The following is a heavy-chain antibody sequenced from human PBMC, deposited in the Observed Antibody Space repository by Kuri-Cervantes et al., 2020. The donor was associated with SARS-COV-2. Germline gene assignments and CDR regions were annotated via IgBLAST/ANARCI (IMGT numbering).Heavy chain of an antibody. J-gene: IGHJ4*02. D-gene: IGHD6-13*01. V-gene: IGHV4-39*01. CDR1: GGSISSSSYY. CDR2: IYYSGST. CDR3: ATNPYSSSWYPPSPDY. Sequence: ESLKISCTVSGGSISSSSYYWGWIRQPPGKGLEWIGSIYYSGSTYYNPSLKSRVTISVDTSKNQFSLKLSSVTAADTAVYYCATNPYSSSWYPPSPDYWGQGTLVTVSS.